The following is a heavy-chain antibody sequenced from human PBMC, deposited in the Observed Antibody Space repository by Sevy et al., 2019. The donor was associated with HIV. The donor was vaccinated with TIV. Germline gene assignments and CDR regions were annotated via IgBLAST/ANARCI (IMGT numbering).Heavy chain of an antibody. CDR2: INWFGTII. D-gene: IGHD3-16*01. V-gene: IGHV3-9*01. J-gene: IGHJ6*02. Sequence: GGSLRLSCIASGFNFNDYAMHWVRQVPGKGLEWVSGINWFGTIIGYGDSVKGRFTISSDNARKSVYLEMNRLSPEDTALYYCAKDLAQGGTLNFYYYGMDFWGQGTTVTVSS. CDR3: AKDLAQGGTLNFYYYGMDF. CDR1: GFNFNDYA.